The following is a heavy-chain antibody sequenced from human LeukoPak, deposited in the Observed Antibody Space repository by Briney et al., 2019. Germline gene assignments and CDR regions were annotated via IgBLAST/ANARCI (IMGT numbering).Heavy chain of an antibody. CDR2: IYPGDSDI. V-gene: IGHV5-51*01. D-gene: IGHD3-3*01. J-gene: IGHJ4*02. CDR3: ARCPGGLWSGYFDAFDY. Sequence: GESLKISCKGSGYSFTNYWIGWVRQMPGKGLEWMGIIYPGDSDIRYSPSFQGQVTIPADKSISTAYLQWSSMKASDTAMYYCARCPGGLWSGYFDAFDYWGQGTMVTVSS. CDR1: GYSFTNYW.